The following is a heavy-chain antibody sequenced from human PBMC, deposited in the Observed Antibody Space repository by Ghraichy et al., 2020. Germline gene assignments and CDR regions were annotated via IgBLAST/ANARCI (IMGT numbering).Heavy chain of an antibody. J-gene: IGHJ6*02. CDR1: GFTFSDYY. Sequence: GGSLRLSCAASGFTFSDYYMSWIRQAPGKGLEWVSYISGTGRNTYYAGSVEGRLTISRDNAKNSLSLQMNSLRAEDTAVYYCVRESNSGMDVWGQGTTVTV. D-gene: IGHD4-11*01. CDR2: ISGTGRNT. CDR3: VRESNSGMDV. V-gene: IGHV3-11*01.